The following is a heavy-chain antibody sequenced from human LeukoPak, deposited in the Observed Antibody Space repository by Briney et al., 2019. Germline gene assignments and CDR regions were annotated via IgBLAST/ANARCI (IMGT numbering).Heavy chain of an antibody. CDR3: ARYYYGSGKDY. CDR2: IIPILGIA. CDR1: GGTFSSYT. J-gene: IGHJ4*02. Sequence: SVKVSCKASGGTFSSYTISWVRQAPGQGLEWMGRIIPILGIANYAQKFQGRVTVTADKSTSTAYMELSSLRSEDTAVYYCARYYYGSGKDYWGQGTLVTVSS. D-gene: IGHD3-10*01. V-gene: IGHV1-69*02.